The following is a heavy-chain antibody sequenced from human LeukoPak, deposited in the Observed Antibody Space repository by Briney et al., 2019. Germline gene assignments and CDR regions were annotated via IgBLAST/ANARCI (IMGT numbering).Heavy chain of an antibody. CDR1: GGSISSSSYY. CDR2: IYYSGST. CDR3: ARHQIASGLYYFDY. D-gene: IGHD3-3*02. Sequence: PSETLSLTCTVSGGSISSSSYYGGWIRQPPGKGLEWIGSIYYSGSTYYNPSLKSRVTISVDTSKNQFSLKLSSVTAADTAVYYCARHQIASGLYYFDYWGQGTLVTVSS. V-gene: IGHV4-39*01. J-gene: IGHJ4*02.